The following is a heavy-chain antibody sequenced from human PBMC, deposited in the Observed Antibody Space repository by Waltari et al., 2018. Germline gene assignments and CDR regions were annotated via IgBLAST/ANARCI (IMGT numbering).Heavy chain of an antibody. V-gene: IGHV4-4*02. CDR2: VHHSGKT. D-gene: IGHD2-2*01. J-gene: IGHJ4*02. Sequence: QVQLQESGQGLVKPSGPLSLTCAVSGASISGNYWWSWVRQSPEKGLECIGQVHHSGKTHYNPSLQSRVTISVDKPKNQFSLNLNSVTAADTAVYYCAGDRAIGLFFDYWGRGTLVTVSS. CDR1: GASISGNYW. CDR3: AGDRAIGLFFDY.